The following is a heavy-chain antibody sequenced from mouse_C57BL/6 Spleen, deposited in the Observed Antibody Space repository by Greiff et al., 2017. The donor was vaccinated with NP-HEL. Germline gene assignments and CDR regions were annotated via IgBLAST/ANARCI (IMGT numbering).Heavy chain of an antibody. V-gene: IGHV1-7*01. D-gene: IGHD2-5*01. Sequence: VQLQQSGAELAKPGASVKLSCKASGYTFTNSWMHWVKQRPGQGLEWIGYINPSSGYTKYNQKFKDKATLTADKSSSTAYMQLSSLTYEDSAVYYCAISTYYSTNYWYFDVWGTGTTVTVSS. CDR1: GYTFTNSW. CDR2: INPSSGYT. CDR3: AISTYYSTNYWYFDV. J-gene: IGHJ1*03.